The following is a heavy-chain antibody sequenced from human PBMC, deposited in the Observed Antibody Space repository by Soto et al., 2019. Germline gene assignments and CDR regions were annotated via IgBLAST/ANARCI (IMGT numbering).Heavy chain of an antibody. Sequence: GGSLRLSCAASGFTFSSYTMHWVRQTPGRGLEWVADISYDGGDKYYADSVKGRFTISRDNSKNTLYLQTNSLSAEDTAVYYCAKDLGGYSGYAFDYWGQGTLVTVSS. V-gene: IGHV3-30-3*01. CDR1: GFTFSSYT. CDR2: ISYDGGDK. J-gene: IGHJ4*02. D-gene: IGHD5-12*01. CDR3: AKDLGGYSGYAFDY.